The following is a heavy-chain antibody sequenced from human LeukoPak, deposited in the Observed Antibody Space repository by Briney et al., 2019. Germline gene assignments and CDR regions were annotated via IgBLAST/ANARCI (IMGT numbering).Heavy chain of an antibody. D-gene: IGHD2-15*01. CDR2: VRYDESDK. Sequence: PGGSLRLSCVGSGFTSGSYGIHWVRQAPGTGLEWVTYVRYDESDKFYTDSVKGRFTISRDNSKNRVYLQMNSLRAEDTAVYYCVKSGDAPATRGASFYYYMDAWGKGTTVTVSS. CDR3: VKSGDAPATRGASFYYYMDA. V-gene: IGHV3-30*02. CDR1: GFTSGSYG. J-gene: IGHJ6*03.